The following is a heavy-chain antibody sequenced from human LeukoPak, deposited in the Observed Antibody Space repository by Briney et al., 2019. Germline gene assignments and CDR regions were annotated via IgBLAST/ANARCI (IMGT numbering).Heavy chain of an antibody. V-gene: IGHV3-66*02. CDR1: GFTVSSTY. Sequence: GGSLRLSSVVSGFTVSSTYMSWVRQVPGRGLEWVSSIYTGGSSYTADSVKGRFTISRDNSKNTLYLQMNSLRAEDTAVYYCARESNYYGSGGYVRYLDYWGQGTLVTVSS. CDR2: IYTGGSS. J-gene: IGHJ4*02. D-gene: IGHD3-10*01. CDR3: ARESNYYGSGGYVRYLDY.